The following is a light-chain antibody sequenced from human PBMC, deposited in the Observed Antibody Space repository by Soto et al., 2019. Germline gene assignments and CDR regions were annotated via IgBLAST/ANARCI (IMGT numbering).Light chain of an antibody. Sequence: DIQMTQSPSTLSGSVGDSVTLTCRASQGITSYLAWYQQKPGKAPNILIYGASTLQSGVPSRFSGSGAGTEFTLTISSLQPDDFATYYCQHYNSYSEAFGQGTKVDI. V-gene: IGKV1-9*01. CDR1: QGITSY. J-gene: IGKJ1*01. CDR2: GAS. CDR3: QHYNSYSEA.